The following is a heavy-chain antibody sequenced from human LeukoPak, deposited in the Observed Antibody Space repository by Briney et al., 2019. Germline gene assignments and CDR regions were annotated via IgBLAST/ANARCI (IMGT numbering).Heavy chain of an antibody. D-gene: IGHD2-2*01. CDR2: ISGSGGST. Sequence: GGSLRLSCVASGFNFSNYWLHWVRQAPGKGLEWVSAISGSGGSTYYADSVKGRFTISRDNSKNTLYLQMNRLRAEDTAVYYCAKDSSYCSSTSCYEDYFDYWGQGTLVTVSS. CDR3: AKDSSYCSSTSCYEDYFDY. CDR1: GFNFSNYW. J-gene: IGHJ4*02. V-gene: IGHV3-23*01.